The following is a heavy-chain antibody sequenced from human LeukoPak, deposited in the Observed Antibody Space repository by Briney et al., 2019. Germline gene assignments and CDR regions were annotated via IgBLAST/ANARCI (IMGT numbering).Heavy chain of an antibody. Sequence: PGGSLRLSCAASGFTFSDYGMNWVRQAPGKGLEWVSYITGSSSTIYYADSVKGRFTISRDNGKNSLYLRMNSLRDEDTAVYYCARASSTVASDYWGQGTLVIVSS. CDR1: GFTFSDYG. CDR2: ITGSSSTI. D-gene: IGHD5-12*01. CDR3: ARASSTVASDY. V-gene: IGHV3-48*02. J-gene: IGHJ4*02.